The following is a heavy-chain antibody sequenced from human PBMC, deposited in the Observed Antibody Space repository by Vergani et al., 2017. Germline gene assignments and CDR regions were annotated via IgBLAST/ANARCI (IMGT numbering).Heavy chain of an antibody. V-gene: IGHV1-18*01. D-gene: IGHD3-9*01. Sequence: QVQLVQSGAEVKKPGSSVKVSCKASGGTFSSYTISWVRQAPGQGLEWMGRISAYNGNTNYAQKLQGRVTMTTDTSTSTAYMELRSLRSDDTAVYYCARYGASLYYDILTGPGLYFDYWGQGTLVTVSS. CDR1: GGTFSSYT. J-gene: IGHJ4*02. CDR3: ARYGASLYYDILTGPGLYFDY. CDR2: ISAYNGNT.